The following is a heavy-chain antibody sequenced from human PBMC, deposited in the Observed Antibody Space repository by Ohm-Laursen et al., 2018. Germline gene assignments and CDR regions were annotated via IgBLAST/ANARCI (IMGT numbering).Heavy chain of an antibody. J-gene: IGHJ4*02. CDR3: ARNSSTWGRSVDY. D-gene: IGHD2-2*01. CDR2: ITGSGRST. Sequence: GSLRLSCAASGFTFSSYAMSWVRQTPKKGLEWVSTITGSGRSTYYADSVKGRFTVSRDNSKNTLYLQMNSLRAEDTAVYYCARNSSTWGRSVDYWGQGALVTVSS. V-gene: IGHV3-23*01. CDR1: GFTFSSYA.